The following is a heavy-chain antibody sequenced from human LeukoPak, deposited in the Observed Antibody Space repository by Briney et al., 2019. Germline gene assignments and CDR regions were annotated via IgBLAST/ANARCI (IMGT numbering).Heavy chain of an antibody. J-gene: IGHJ4*02. CDR3: AREEVIAAAGPTLDY. Sequence: ASVKVSCKASGYTFAGYYMHWVRQAPGQGLEWMGWINPNSGSTNYAQKFQGRVTMTRDTSISTAYMELSRLRSDDTAVFYCAREEVIAAAGPTLDYWGQGALVTVSS. CDR1: GYTFAGYY. V-gene: IGHV1-2*02. CDR2: INPNSGST. D-gene: IGHD6-13*01.